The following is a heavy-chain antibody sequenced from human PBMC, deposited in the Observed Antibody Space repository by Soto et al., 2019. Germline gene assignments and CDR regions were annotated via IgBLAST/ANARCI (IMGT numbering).Heavy chain of an antibody. CDR3: ARQGYSSSWFYYYYYGMDV. CDR2: IYYSGST. D-gene: IGHD6-13*01. V-gene: IGHV4-39*01. J-gene: IGHJ6*02. Sequence: SETLSLTCTVSGGSISSSSYYWGWIRQPPGKGLEWIGSIYYSGSTYYNPSLKSRVTVSVDTSKNQFSLKLSSVTAADTAVYYCARQGYSSSWFYYYYYGMDVWGQGTTVTVSS. CDR1: GGSISSSSYY.